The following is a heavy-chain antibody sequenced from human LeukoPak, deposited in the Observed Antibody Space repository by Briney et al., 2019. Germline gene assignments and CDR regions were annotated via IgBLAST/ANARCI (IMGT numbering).Heavy chain of an antibody. Sequence: GGSLRLSCAASGFTFSSYAMSWVRQAPGKGLEWVGRTRNKANSYTTEYAASVKGRFTISRDDSKNSLYLQMNSLKTEDTAVYYCARGSSGSYYPFDYWGQGTLVTVSS. CDR1: GFTFSSYA. V-gene: IGHV3-72*01. D-gene: IGHD3-10*01. CDR2: TRNKANSYTT. J-gene: IGHJ4*02. CDR3: ARGSSGSYYPFDY.